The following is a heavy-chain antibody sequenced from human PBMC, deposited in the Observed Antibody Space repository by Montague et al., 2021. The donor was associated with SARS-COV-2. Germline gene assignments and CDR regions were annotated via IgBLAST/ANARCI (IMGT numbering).Heavy chain of an antibody. J-gene: IGHJ6*02. CDR2: IFHSGTI. V-gene: IGHV4-4*02. CDR3: ATLSRRTAAGTRDYFGLDV. Sequence: SETLSLTCRVSGDSISTSTWWTWVRQTPGKGLEWIGEIFHSGTINYNPSLKSRVSISVDKSNNQFSLRLSSLIAADTAVYYCATLSRRTAAGTRDYFGLDVWGQGTTVVASS. D-gene: IGHD6-13*01. CDR1: GDSISTSTW.